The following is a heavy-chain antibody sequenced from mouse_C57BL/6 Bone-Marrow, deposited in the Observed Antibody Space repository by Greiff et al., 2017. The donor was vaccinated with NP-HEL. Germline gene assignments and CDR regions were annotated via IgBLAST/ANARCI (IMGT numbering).Heavy chain of an antibody. CDR1: GYTFTSYW. Sequence: VKLQQPGAELVKPGASVKLSCKASGYTFTSYWMQWVKQRPGQGLEWIGEIDPSDSYTNYNQKFKGKATLTVDTSSSTAYMQLSSLTSEDSAVYYCARSVAYYSNFAWFAYWGQGTLVTVSA. J-gene: IGHJ3*01. V-gene: IGHV1-50*01. CDR2: IDPSDSYT. D-gene: IGHD2-5*01. CDR3: ARSVAYYSNFAWFAY.